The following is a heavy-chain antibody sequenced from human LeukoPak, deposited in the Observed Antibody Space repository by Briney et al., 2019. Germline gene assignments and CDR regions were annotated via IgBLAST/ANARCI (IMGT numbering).Heavy chain of an antibody. J-gene: IGHJ4*02. D-gene: IGHD1-26*01. Sequence: GGSLRLSCAASGFNFSSYAMSWVRQAPGKGLGWVSTITGTGGGTYYADSIKGRFTFSRDNSRNTLYLQMNSLRAEDTAVYYCAKTTGAIDHDYWGQGTLVTVSS. V-gene: IGHV3-23*01. CDR3: AKTTGAIDHDY. CDR1: GFNFSSYA. CDR2: ITGTGGGT.